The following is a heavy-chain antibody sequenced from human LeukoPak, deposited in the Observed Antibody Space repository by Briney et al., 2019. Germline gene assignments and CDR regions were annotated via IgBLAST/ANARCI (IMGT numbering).Heavy chain of an antibody. V-gene: IGHV1-69*05. CDR3: AREERDYYDSSGYYPRFDY. Sequence: GASVKVSCKASGYTFTDYYMHWVRQAPGQGLEWMGGIIPIFGTANYAQKFQGRVTITTDESTSTAYMELSSLRSEDTAVYYCAREERDYYDSSGYYPRFDYWGQGTLVAVSS. D-gene: IGHD3-22*01. CDR1: GYTFTDYY. J-gene: IGHJ4*02. CDR2: IIPIFGTA.